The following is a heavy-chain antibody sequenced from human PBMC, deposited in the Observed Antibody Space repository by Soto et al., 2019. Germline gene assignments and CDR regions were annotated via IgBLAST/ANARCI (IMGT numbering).Heavy chain of an antibody. Sequence: QVQLQESGPGLVKPSQTLSLTCTVSGGSISSGGYYWSWIRQHPGKGLEWLGYIYYGGSTYYNPSPXSXXPISVDTAKNQFSLKLSSGTAADTAVYYCARRIFPWGQGSLVTVSS. CDR1: GGSISSGGYY. V-gene: IGHV4-31*03. J-gene: IGHJ5*02. CDR3: ARRIFP. CDR2: IYYGGST.